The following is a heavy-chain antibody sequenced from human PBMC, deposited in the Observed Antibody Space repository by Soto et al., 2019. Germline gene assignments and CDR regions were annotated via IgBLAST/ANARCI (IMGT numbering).Heavy chain of an antibody. V-gene: IGHV1-2*02. J-gene: IGHJ3*02. Sequence: ASVKVSCKASGYTFTGYYMHWVRQAPAQGLEWMGWINPNSGGTNYAQKFQGRVTMTRDTSISTAYMEVSRLRADDTAVYYCARYCSGRSCYSLDTFDISGQGTMVAVSS. CDR1: GYTFTGYY. CDR3: ARYCSGRSCYSLDTFDI. D-gene: IGHD2-15*01. CDR2: INPNSGGT.